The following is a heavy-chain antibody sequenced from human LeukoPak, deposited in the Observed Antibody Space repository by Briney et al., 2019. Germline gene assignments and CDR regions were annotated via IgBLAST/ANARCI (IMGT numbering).Heavy chain of an antibody. Sequence: SETLSLTCTVSGGSISSYYWSWIRQPPGKGLEWIGYIYYSGSTNYNPSLKSRVTISVDTSKNQFSLKLSSVTAADTAVYYCATHSITIFGVVPFYMDVWGKGTTVTVSS. CDR1: GGSISSYY. CDR2: IYYSGST. CDR3: ATHSITIFGVVPFYMDV. D-gene: IGHD3-3*01. V-gene: IGHV4-59*01. J-gene: IGHJ6*03.